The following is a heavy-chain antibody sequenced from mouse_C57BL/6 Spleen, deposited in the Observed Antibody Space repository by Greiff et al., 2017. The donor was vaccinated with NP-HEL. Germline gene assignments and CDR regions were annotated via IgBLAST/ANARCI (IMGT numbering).Heavy chain of an antibody. CDR1: GYTFTSYT. V-gene: IGHV1-4*01. J-gene: IGHJ1*03. CDR3: ARRSYYSNYDWYFDV. D-gene: IGHD2-5*01. Sequence: VQLQQSGAELARPGASVKMSCKASGYTFTSYTMHWVKQRPGQGLEWIGYINPSSGYTKYNQKFKDKATLTADKSSSTAYMQLSSLTSEDSAVYYCARRSYYSNYDWYFDVWGTGTTVTVSS. CDR2: INPSSGYT.